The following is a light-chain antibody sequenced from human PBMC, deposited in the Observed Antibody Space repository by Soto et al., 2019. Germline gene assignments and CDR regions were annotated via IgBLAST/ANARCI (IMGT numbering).Light chain of an antibody. J-gene: IGKJ1*01. V-gene: IGKV3-15*01. CDR3: HQSKNWPQT. Sequence: EIVMTQSPATLSASPGERATLSCRASQSVRSNLAWYQQKPGQAPRLLIYGASTRATGIPARFSGSGSGTGLTLSVRSLPYEAFEAYDCHQSKNWPQTFGQGDKVEL. CDR2: GAS. CDR1: QSVRSN.